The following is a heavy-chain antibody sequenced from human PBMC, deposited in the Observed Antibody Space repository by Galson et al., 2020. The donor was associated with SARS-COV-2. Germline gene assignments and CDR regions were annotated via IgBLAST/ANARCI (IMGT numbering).Heavy chain of an antibody. V-gene: IGHV4-59*01. J-gene: IGHJ4*02. CDR3: ARGSTWYYFEY. CDR1: GGSISPYY. D-gene: IGHD6-13*01. Sequence: SQTLSLTCVVSGGSISPYYWTWIRQPPGKGLEWIAYIYYSGTTRYNPSLRGRVTTSIDMSKNQISLKLYSMTAADTAVYFCARGSTWYYFEYWGQGTLATVSS. CDR2: IYYSGTT.